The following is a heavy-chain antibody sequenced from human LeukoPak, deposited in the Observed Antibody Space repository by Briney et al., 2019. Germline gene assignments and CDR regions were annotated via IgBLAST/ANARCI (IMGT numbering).Heavy chain of an antibody. J-gene: IGHJ4*02. D-gene: IGHD5-24*01. CDR3: TTAARVMSTITGFYFNY. CDR2: IKSKNDGGTT. Sequence: GGSLRLSCAASGFTFSNAWMRWARQAPGKGLEWVGRIKSKNDGGTTDYAEPVKGRFTISREESKNTLCLQMNSLKSEDTAVYYCTTAARVMSTITGFYFNYWVQGRLVTVCS. V-gene: IGHV3-15*01. CDR1: GFTFSNAW.